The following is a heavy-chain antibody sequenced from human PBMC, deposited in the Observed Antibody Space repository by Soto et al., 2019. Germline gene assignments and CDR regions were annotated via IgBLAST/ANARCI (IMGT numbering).Heavy chain of an antibody. CDR1: GYTFNTYG. V-gene: IGHV1-18*01. J-gene: IGHJ1*01. Sequence: QVQLVQSGAEVKNPGASMKVYCKASGYTFNTYGISWVRQAPGQGLEWMGWISVYNGDTNYAQKFRGRVTLTTDTSTSTAYMELRSLTSDDTAVYYCARDLGYCSAGSCYPEYFHHWGQGTLVTVSS. D-gene: IGHD2-15*01. CDR2: ISVYNGDT. CDR3: ARDLGYCSAGSCYPEYFHH.